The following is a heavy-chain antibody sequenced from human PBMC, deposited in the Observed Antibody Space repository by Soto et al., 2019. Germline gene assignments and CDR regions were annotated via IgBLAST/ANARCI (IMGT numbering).Heavy chain of an antibody. Sequence: EVQLLESGGGLVQPGGSLRLSGAASGFTFSSYAMSWVLQAPGKGLEWVSAISGSGGRTSYADSVKGRFTISRDNSKNALYLQMNSLRAEDTAVYYCEKDPRDGTNSDYWGQGTLVTVCS. V-gene: IGHV3-23*01. CDR2: ISGSGGRT. J-gene: IGHJ4*02. D-gene: IGHD1-7*01. CDR3: EKDPRDGTNSDY. CDR1: GFTFSSYA.